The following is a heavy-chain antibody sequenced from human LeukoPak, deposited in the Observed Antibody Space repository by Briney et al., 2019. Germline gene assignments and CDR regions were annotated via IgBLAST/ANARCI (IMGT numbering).Heavy chain of an antibody. CDR3: AKGSVRGVLNWFDP. V-gene: IGHV3-23*01. Sequence: VGSLRLSCAAAGFTFIIYGMSWVGQAPGKGLEWVSAISGIGGSTYYADSVKGRFTISRDNSKNTLYLQINSLRAEDTAVYYCAKGSVRGVLNWFDPWGQGTLVTVSS. CDR2: ISGIGGST. J-gene: IGHJ5*02. CDR1: GFTFIIYG. D-gene: IGHD3-10*01.